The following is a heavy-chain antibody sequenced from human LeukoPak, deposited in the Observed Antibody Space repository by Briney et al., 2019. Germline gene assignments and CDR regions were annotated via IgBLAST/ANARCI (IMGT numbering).Heavy chain of an antibody. CDR2: INPSGGSA. D-gene: IGHD3-10*01. J-gene: IGHJ5*02. Sequence: ASVKVSCKASGYTFTSYYIHWVRQAPGHGLEWMGVINPSGGSANYAQKFKGRVTMTRDTSTSTVYMELSSLRSEDTGVYYCARGLGSGSYYGTWGQGTLVTVSS. CDR3: ARGLGSGSYYGT. CDR1: GYTFTSYY. V-gene: IGHV1-46*01.